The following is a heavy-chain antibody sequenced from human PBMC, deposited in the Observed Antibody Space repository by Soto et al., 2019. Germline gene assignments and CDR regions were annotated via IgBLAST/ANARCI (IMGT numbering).Heavy chain of an antibody. CDR1: GGSISSSSYS. Sequence: SETLSLTCTVSGGSISSSSYSWGWIRQPPGKGLEWIGSIYYSGNTYYNPSLKSRVTISVDTSKNQFSLKLSSVAAADTAVYYCARLQFTDWFDPWGLGILVTVSS. V-gene: IGHV4-39*01. J-gene: IGHJ5*02. CDR2: IYYSGNT. CDR3: ARLQFTDWFDP.